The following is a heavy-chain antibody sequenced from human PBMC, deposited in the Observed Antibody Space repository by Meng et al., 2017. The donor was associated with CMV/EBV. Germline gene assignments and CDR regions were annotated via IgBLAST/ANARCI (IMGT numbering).Heavy chain of an antibody. Sequence: GESLKISCAASGFTFNTYAMNWVRQAPGKGLEWVSSLDSGYVFEYYADSVKGRFTISRDNAKNSLYLQMNSLRAEDTAVYYCARAGYPDPFDYWGQGTLVTVSS. CDR1: GFTFNTYA. CDR3: ARAGYPDPFDY. J-gene: IGHJ4*02. V-gene: IGHV3-21*01. D-gene: IGHD3-16*02. CDR2: LDSGYVFE.